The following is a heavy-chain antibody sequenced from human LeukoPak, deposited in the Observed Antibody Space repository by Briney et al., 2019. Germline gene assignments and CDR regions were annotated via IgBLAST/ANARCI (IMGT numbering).Heavy chain of an antibody. D-gene: IGHD6-19*01. V-gene: IGHV3-23*01. CDR3: AKDPIAVAGNNWFDP. Sequence: PGGSLRLSCAASGFTFSSYWMSWVRQAPGKGLEWVSAISGSGGSTYYADSVKGRFTISRDNSKNTLYLQMNSLRAEDTAVYYCAKDPIAVAGNNWFDPWGQGTLVTVSS. CDR1: GFTFSSYW. CDR2: ISGSGGST. J-gene: IGHJ5*02.